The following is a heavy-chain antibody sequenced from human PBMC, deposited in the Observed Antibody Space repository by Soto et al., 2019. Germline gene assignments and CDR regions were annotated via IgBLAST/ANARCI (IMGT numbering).Heavy chain of an antibody. CDR1: GGSISSYY. CDR3: ARIYCSSTSCQTFDY. V-gene: IGHV4-59*08. D-gene: IGHD2-2*01. CDR2: IYYSGST. Sequence: SETLSLTCTVSGGSISSYYWSWIRQPPGKGLEWIGYIYYSGSTNYNPSLKSRVTISVDTSKNQFSLKLSSVTAADTAVYYCARIYCSSTSCQTFDYWGQGTLVTVSS. J-gene: IGHJ4*02.